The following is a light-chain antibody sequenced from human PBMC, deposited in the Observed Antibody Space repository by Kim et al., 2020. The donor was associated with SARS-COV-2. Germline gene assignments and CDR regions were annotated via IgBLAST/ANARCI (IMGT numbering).Light chain of an antibody. V-gene: IGKV1-9*01. J-gene: IGKJ5*01. CDR2: AAS. Sequence: ASVGDRVTIACRASQGISSYLAWYQQKPGKAPKLLIYAASTLQSGVTSRFSGSGSGTEFTLTISSLQPEDFATYYCQQLNSYPITFGQGTRLEIK. CDR3: QQLNSYPIT. CDR1: QGISSY.